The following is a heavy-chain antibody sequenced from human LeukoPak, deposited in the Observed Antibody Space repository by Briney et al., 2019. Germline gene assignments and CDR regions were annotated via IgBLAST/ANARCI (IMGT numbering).Heavy chain of an antibody. V-gene: IGHV3-30*04. CDR3: ARALHSDYDSSGYYNYYYGMDV. CDR1: GFTFSSYA. Sequence: GRSLRLSCAASGFTFSSYAMHWVRQAPGKGLEWVAVISYDGSNKYYADSVKGRFTISRDISKNTLYLQMNSLRAEDTAVYYCARALHSDYDSSGYYNYYYGMDVWGQGTTVTVSS. CDR2: ISYDGSNK. D-gene: IGHD3-22*01. J-gene: IGHJ6*02.